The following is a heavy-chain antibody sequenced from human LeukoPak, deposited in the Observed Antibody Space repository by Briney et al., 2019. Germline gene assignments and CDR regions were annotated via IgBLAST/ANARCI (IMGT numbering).Heavy chain of an antibody. V-gene: IGHV1-69*05. Sequence: SVKVSCKASGATFSSYAISWVRQAPGQGLEWMGGIIPIFGTANYAQKFQGRVTITTDESTSTAYMELSSLTSEDTAVYYCARVGYYYDSKGPGGYYYYYMDVWGKGTTVTVSS. J-gene: IGHJ6*03. CDR2: IIPIFGTA. D-gene: IGHD3-22*01. CDR1: GATFSSYA. CDR3: ARVGYYYDSKGPGGYYYYYMDV.